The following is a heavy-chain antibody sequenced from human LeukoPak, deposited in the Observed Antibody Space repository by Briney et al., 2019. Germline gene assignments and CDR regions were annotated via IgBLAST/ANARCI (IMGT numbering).Heavy chain of an antibody. D-gene: IGHD6-6*01. CDR3: ARVLYSSSSGDY. V-gene: IGHV1-2*02. J-gene: IGHJ4*02. CDR1: GYTFTGYY. CDR2: INPNSGGT. Sequence: ASVKVSCKASGYTFTGYYMHWVRQTPGQGVEWMGWINPNSGGTNYAQKFQGRVTMTRDTSISTAYMELSRLRSDDTAVYYCARVLYSSSSGDYWGQGTLVTVSS.